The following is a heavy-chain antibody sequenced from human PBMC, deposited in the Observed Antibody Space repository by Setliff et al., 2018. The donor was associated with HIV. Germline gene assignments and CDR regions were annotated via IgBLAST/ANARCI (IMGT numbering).Heavy chain of an antibody. CDR1: GASVSSHY. D-gene: IGHD6-13*01. V-gene: IGHV4-4*07. Sequence: PSETLSLTCTVSGASVSSHYWTWIRQPAGKRLEWIGRVYPSGSVNYSPSFQSRVSMSIDTSKNQFSLTLTSVTAADTAVYYCASDQGESTWSYWFDPWGQGTQVTVSS. CDR3: ASDQGESTWSYWFDP. CDR2: VYPSGSV. J-gene: IGHJ5*02.